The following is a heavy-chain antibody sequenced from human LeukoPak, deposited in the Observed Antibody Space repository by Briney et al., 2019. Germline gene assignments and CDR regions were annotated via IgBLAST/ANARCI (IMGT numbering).Heavy chain of an antibody. CDR2: ISGSGTNT. V-gene: IGHV3-23*01. J-gene: IGHJ4*02. CDR3: AKRYYGSGNYDPLLGY. Sequence: PGGSLRLSCAASGFTFSSYAMSWVRQAPGKVLEWVSAISGSGTNTYYADSVKGRFTISRDNSKNTLFLQMNSLRAEDTAVYCCAKRYYGSGNYDPLLGYWGQGALVTVSS. D-gene: IGHD3-10*01. CDR1: GFTFSSYA.